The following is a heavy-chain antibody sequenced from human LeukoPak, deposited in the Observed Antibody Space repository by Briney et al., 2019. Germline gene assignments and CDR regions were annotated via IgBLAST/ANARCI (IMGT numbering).Heavy chain of an antibody. V-gene: IGHV2-5*02. CDR3: AHRGYSPNGNWFDP. D-gene: IGHD5-18*01. J-gene: IGHJ5*02. Sequence: SGPTLVNPTQTLTLTCTFSGFSLSTSGVGVGWIRQPPGKTLEWLALIYWDDDKRYSPSLKSRLTITKDTSKNQVVLTMTNMDPVDTATYYCAHRGYSPNGNWFDPWGQGTLVTVSS. CDR1: GFSLSTSGVG. CDR2: IYWDDDK.